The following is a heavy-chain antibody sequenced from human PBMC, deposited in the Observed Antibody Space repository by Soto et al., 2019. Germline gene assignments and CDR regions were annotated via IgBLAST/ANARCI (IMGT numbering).Heavy chain of an antibody. CDR2: ISSSGGST. CDR1: GFTFSSYA. Sequence: GGSLRLSCAASGFTFSSYAMSWVRQAPGKGLEWVSAISSSGGSTYYADSVKGRFTISRDNSKNTLYLQMNSLRAEDTAVYYCAKNNAIAVAGTYYWGQGTLVTVSS. V-gene: IGHV3-23*01. D-gene: IGHD6-19*01. CDR3: AKNNAIAVAGTYY. J-gene: IGHJ4*02.